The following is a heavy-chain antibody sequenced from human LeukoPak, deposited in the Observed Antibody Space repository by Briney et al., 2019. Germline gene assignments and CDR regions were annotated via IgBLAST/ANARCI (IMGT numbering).Heavy chain of an antibody. V-gene: IGHV1-46*02. CDR2: INPSGGST. J-gene: IGHJ4*02. CDR3: AREESIGRYQFLHDY. CDR1: GYNFNGYY. Sequence: GASVKVSCKASGYNFNGYYIFWVRQAPGQGLEWMGIINPSGGSTSYAQKFQGRVTMTRDMPTSTVYMELRSLTSDDTAVYYCAREESIGRYQFLHDYWGQGTLVTVSS. D-gene: IGHD1-26*01.